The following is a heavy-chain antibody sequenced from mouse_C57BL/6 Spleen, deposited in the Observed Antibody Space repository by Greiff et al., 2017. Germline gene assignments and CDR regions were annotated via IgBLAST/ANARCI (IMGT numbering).Heavy chain of an antibody. CDR1: GFTFSSYA. CDR2: ISSGGDYI. D-gene: IGHD2-5*01. Sequence: EVQLQESGEGLVKPGGSLKLSCAASGFTFSSYAMSWVRQTPEKRLEWVAYISSGGDYIYYADTVKGRFTISRDNARNTLYLQMSSLKSEYTAMYYCTRVSNYWYFDVWGTGTTVTVSS. V-gene: IGHV5-9-1*02. J-gene: IGHJ1*03. CDR3: TRVSNYWYFDV.